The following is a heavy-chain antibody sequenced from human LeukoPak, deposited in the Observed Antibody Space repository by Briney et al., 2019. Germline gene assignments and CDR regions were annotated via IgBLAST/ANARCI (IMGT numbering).Heavy chain of an antibody. J-gene: IGHJ5*02. D-gene: IGHD3-3*01. V-gene: IGHV4-34*01. CDR1: GASFTGYY. Sequence: PSETLSLTCAVYGASFTGYYWSWFRQPPGKGLEWIGEINHSGGTNYNPSLKSRVTISLDTSNNQFSLKLSSVTAADTAVYYCARLTIFGVLTINWFDPWGQGTLVTVSS. CDR3: ARLTIFGVLTINWFDP. CDR2: INHSGGT.